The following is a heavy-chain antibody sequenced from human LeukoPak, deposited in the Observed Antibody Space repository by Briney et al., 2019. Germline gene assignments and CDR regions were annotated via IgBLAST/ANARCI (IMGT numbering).Heavy chain of an antibody. V-gene: IGHV3-23*01. Sequence: PGGSLRLSCAASGFTFSDYAMTWVRQAPGKGLQWVSAISGSGGSTYYADSVKGRFTISRDNSKNTLYLQMNSLRAEDTAVYYCAKRLGISYFDYWGQGTLVTVSS. CDR3: AKRLGISYFDY. CDR2: ISGSGGST. CDR1: GFTFSDYA. J-gene: IGHJ4*02. D-gene: IGHD1-20*01.